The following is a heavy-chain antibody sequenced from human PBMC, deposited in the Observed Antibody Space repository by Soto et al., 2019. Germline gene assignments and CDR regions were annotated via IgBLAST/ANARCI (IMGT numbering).Heavy chain of an antibody. Sequence: GESLKISCKGSGYSFTSYWIGWVRQMPGKGLEWMGIIYPGDSDTRYSPSFQGQVTISADKSISTAYLQWSSLKASDTAMYYCARVGVYSSGWSDAFDIWGQGTMVTVSS. J-gene: IGHJ3*02. D-gene: IGHD6-19*01. CDR1: GYSFTSYW. CDR2: IYPGDSDT. CDR3: ARVGVYSSGWSDAFDI. V-gene: IGHV5-51*01.